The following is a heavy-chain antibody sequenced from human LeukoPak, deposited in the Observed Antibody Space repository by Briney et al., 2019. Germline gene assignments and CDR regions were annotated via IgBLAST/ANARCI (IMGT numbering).Heavy chain of an antibody. J-gene: IGHJ4*02. CDR1: GFTFTSYG. D-gene: IGHD6-19*01. CDR3: ARDDGYYPSGGYDFDY. V-gene: IGHV1-18*01. Sequence: ASVRVSCKASGFTFTSYGIGWVRQAPGQGLEWMGWISGYNGNTNYAQKLQGRVTMTTDTSTSTAYMELRSLRSDDTAVYYCARDDGYYPSGGYDFDYWGQGPLVTVSS. CDR2: ISGYNGNT.